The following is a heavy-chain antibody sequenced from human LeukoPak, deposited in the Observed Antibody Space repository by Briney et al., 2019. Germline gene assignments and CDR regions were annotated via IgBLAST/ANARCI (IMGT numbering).Heavy chain of an antibody. CDR3: ARDPYYYDSSRVNWFDP. V-gene: IGHV4-4*02. J-gene: IGHJ5*02. CDR1: GGSISSSNW. Sequence: PSGTLSLTCAVSGGSISSSNWWSWVRQPPGKGLEWIGEIYHSGSTNYNPSLKGRVTISVDKSKNQFSLKLSSATAADTAVYYCARDPYYYDSSRVNWFDPWGQGTLVTVSS. D-gene: IGHD3-22*01. CDR2: IYHSGST.